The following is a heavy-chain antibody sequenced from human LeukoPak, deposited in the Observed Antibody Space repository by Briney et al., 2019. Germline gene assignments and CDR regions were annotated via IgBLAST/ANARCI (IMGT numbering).Heavy chain of an antibody. CDR2: TKQDGSEK. Sequence: GGSLRLSCAASGFTFSSYWMSWVRQAPGKGLEWVANTKQDGSEKYYVDSVKGRFTISRDNAKNLLYLQMNSLRAEDTAVYFCANTYGGNPIYFDYWGQGTLVTVSS. D-gene: IGHD4-23*01. CDR1: GFTFSSYW. V-gene: IGHV3-7*01. CDR3: ANTYGGNPIYFDY. J-gene: IGHJ4*02.